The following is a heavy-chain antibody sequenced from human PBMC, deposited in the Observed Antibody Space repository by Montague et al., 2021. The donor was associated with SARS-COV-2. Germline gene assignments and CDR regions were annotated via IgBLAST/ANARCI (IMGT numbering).Heavy chain of an antibody. CDR2: INHSGST. D-gene: IGHD4-17*01. CDR3: ARGRTVTTFYYYYGMDV. Sequence: SETLSLTCAVYGGSFSSYYWSWIRQPPGKGLEWIGEINHSGSTNXNPSLKSRVTISVDTSKNQFSLKLSSVTAADTAVYYCARGRTVTTFYYYYGMDVWGQGTTVTVSS. CDR1: GGSFSSYY. V-gene: IGHV4-34*01. J-gene: IGHJ6*02.